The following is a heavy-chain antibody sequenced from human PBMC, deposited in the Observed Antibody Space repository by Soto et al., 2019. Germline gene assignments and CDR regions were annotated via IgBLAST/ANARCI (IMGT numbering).Heavy chain of an antibody. D-gene: IGHD2-8*02. V-gene: IGHV3-23*01. CDR1: GFTFSSYA. CDR2: ISGSGGST. CDR3: AWSQNYYYYGMDV. J-gene: IGHJ6*02. Sequence: GGSLRLSCAASGFTFSSYAMSWVRQAPGKGLEWVSAISGSGGSTYYADSVKGRFTISRDNSKNTLYLQMNSLRAEDTAVYYCAWSQNYYYYGMDVWGRGTTVTVSS.